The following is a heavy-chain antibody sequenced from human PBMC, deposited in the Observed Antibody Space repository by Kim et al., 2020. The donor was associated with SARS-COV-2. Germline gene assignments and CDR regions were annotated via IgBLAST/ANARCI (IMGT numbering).Heavy chain of an antibody. CDR2: GGKT. Sequence: GGKTEYAASVKGRFTISRDDSKSIAYLQINSRKTEDTAVYYCTLTTGFDYWGQGTLVTVSS. CDR3: TLTTGFDY. V-gene: IGHV3-49*02. D-gene: IGHD3-9*01. J-gene: IGHJ4*02.